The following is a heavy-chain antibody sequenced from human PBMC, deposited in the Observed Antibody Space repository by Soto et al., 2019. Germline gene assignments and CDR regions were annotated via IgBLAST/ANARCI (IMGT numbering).Heavy chain of an antibody. J-gene: IGHJ6*02. Sequence: SSETLSLTCTVSGGSISSYYGSCIRQPPGKGLEGIGYIYYSGSTNYNPSRKSRVTISVDTSNNQSPLKLSSVTAADTALYYCARCGYSYGYHHGMELWGQGTTVPLS. CDR2: IYYSGST. V-gene: IGHV4-59*01. CDR1: GGSISSYY. CDR3: ARCGYSYGYHHGMEL. D-gene: IGHD5-18*01.